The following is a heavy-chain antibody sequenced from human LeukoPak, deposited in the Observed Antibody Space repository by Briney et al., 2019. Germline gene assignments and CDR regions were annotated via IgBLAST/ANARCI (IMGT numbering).Heavy chain of an antibody. D-gene: IGHD3-10*01. CDR2: INPNSGGT. CDR3: ARSRMVRGVMSWFDP. V-gene: IGHV1-2*02. Sequence: GASVKVSCKASGYTFTGYYMHWVRQAPGQGLEWMGWINPNSGGTNYAQKFQGRVTMTRDTSISTAYMKLSRLRSDDTAVYYCARSRMVRGVMSWFDPWGQGTLVTVSS. CDR1: GYTFTGYY. J-gene: IGHJ5*02.